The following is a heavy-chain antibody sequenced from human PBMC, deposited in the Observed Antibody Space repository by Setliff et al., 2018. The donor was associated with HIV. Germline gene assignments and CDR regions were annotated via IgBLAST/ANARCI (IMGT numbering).Heavy chain of an antibody. CDR1: GFSFSRYS. V-gene: IGHV3-23*01. Sequence: LRLSCAASGFSFSRYSMNWVRQAPGKGLEWVSAVHSSGGRTYYADSVRGRFTISRDNSKNTLYLQMNSRRHEDTAVYFCARDPASSAYYARFDHWGPGTLVTVSS. CDR3: ARDPASSAYYARFDH. J-gene: IGHJ5*02. CDR2: VHSSGGRT. D-gene: IGHD3-22*01.